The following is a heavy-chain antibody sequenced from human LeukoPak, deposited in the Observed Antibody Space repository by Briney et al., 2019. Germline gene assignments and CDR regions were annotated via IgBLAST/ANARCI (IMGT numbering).Heavy chain of an antibody. CDR3: ARVRYGSGSYYEL. J-gene: IGHJ4*02. D-gene: IGHD3-10*01. V-gene: IGHV3-30-3*01. CDR2: ISYDGSNK. Sequence: PGRSLRLSCAASGFTFSSYAMHWVRQAPGKGLEWVAVISYDGSNKYYADSVKGRFTISRDNSKNTLYLQMNSLRAEDTAVYYCARVRYGSGSYYELWGQGTLVTVSS. CDR1: GFTFSSYA.